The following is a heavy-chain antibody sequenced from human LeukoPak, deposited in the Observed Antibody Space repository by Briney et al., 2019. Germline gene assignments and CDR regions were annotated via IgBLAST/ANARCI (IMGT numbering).Heavy chain of an antibody. V-gene: IGHV3-30-3*01. D-gene: IGHD6-13*01. J-gene: IGHJ4*02. CDR1: GFAFSSYA. Sequence: GRSLRLSCAASGFAFSSYAMHWVRQGPGKGLEWAALVSYDGGSKYYADSVKGRLTISRDNSKNTLHLQMNGLRTEDTAVYYCARVKGGIAAAGNYFDYWGQGTLVTVSS. CDR3: ARVKGGIAAAGNYFDY. CDR2: VSYDGGSK.